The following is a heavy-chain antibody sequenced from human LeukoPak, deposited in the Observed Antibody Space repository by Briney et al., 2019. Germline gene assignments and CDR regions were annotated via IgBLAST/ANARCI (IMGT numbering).Heavy chain of an antibody. Sequence: PGESLRLSCAASGFTFSSSWMNWVRQAPGKGLQWVGNINPVGSQTRFADSVMGRFTMSKDNAKNALYLQMNNLRVEDTAVFYCAAWTDRGYNFWGQGTVVTVSS. CDR2: INPVGSQT. V-gene: IGHV3-7*01. D-gene: IGHD5-24*01. CDR3: AAWTDRGYNF. J-gene: IGHJ4*02. CDR1: GFTFSSSW.